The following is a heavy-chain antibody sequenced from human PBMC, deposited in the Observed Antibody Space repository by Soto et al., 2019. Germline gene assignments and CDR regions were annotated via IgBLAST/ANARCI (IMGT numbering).Heavy chain of an antibody. CDR3: ARYPPQGISVTGGAFDI. CDR1: GGSISSGDYY. Sequence: PSETLSLTCTVSGGSISSGDYYWSWIRQPPGKGLEWIGYIYYRGSTYYNPSLKSRVTISVDTSKNQFSLKLSSVTAADTAVYYCARYPPQGISVTGGAFDIWGQGTMVTVSS. CDR2: IYYRGST. J-gene: IGHJ3*02. D-gene: IGHD4-17*01. V-gene: IGHV4-30-4*01.